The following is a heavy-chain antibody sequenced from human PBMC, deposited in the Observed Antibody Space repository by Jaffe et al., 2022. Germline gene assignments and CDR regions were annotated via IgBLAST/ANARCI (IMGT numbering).Heavy chain of an antibody. D-gene: IGHD2-15*01. V-gene: IGHV4-38-2*01. CDR2: VYHSGNT. CDR3: ARGAYSDRSAHPDC. Sequence: QVQLQESGPGLVKPSETLSLTCAVSGYSISSGYYWVWIRQPPGKGLEWIGTVYHSGNTYYTPSLKSRVTISLDTSKNHFSLKLTSLTAADTAVYYCARGAYSDRSAHPDCWGQGTLVTVSS. J-gene: IGHJ4*02. CDR1: GYSISSGYY.